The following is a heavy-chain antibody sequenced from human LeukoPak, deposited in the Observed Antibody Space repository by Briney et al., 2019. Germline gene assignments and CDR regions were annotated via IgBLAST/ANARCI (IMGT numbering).Heavy chain of an antibody. CDR2: ISGDGGST. D-gene: IGHD3-3*01. J-gene: IGHJ5*02. V-gene: IGHV3-43*02. CDR1: GFTFDDYA. CDR3: ARRGYYEFWSGYFQRFEGWFDP. Sequence: GGSLRLSCAASGFTFDDYAMHWVRQAPGKGLEWVSLISGDGGSTYYADSVKGRFTISRDNSKNSLYLQMNSLRAEDTAVYYCARRGYYEFWSGYFQRFEGWFDPWGQGTLVTVSS.